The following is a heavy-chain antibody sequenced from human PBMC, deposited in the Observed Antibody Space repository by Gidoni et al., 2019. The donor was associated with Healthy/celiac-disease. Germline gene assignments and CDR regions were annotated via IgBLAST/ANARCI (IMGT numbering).Heavy chain of an antibody. J-gene: IGHJ4*02. V-gene: IGHV1-2*02. CDR1: GYTFTGYY. CDR2: INPNRGGT. Sequence: QVQLLQSGAEVKKRGASVKVSCKASGYTFTGYYMHWVRQAPGQGIAWMGWINPNRGGTNYAQKFQGRITMTRNTSISTGYMERSRLRSDNTAVYYCAGLGGDSSTSPAGIAAAGTEPPGAAIDSEFDYWGQGTLVTVSS. D-gene: IGHD6-13*01. CDR3: AGLGGDSSTSPAGIAAAGTEPPGAAIDSEFDY.